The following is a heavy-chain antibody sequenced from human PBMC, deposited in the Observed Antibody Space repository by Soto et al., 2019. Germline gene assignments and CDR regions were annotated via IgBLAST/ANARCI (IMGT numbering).Heavy chain of an antibody. CDR3: ARLEQQPADWFDP. V-gene: IGHV4-39*01. J-gene: IGHJ5*02. CDR2: FYYSGST. D-gene: IGHD6-13*01. CDR1: GCSISTGGYY. Sequence: PSETLSLTCTVSGCSISTGGYYWNWIRQHPGKGLEWIGYFYYSGSTYYNPSLKSRVTISVDTSKNQFSLKLSSVTAADTAVYYCARLEQQPADWFDPWGQGTLVTVSS.